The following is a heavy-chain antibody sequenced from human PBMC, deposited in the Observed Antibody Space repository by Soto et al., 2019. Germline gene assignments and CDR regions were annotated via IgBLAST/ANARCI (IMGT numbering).Heavy chain of an antibody. CDR3: ARYLVYQWLVHDAYDI. D-gene: IGHD6-19*01. J-gene: IGHJ3*02. CDR2: IYYSGTT. CDR1: CYSLSSSY. V-gene: IGHV4-59*01. Sequence: PETLPHTYTVSCYSLSSSYWAWIRQSPWKGLEWIAYIYYSGTTNYNPSLASRASISMDTSKNQFSLRLTYVTAEDTDVYYCARYLVYQWLVHDAYDIWGQGTLVT.